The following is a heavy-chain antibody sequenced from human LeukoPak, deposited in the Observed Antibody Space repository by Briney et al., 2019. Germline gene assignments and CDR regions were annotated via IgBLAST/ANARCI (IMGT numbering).Heavy chain of an antibody. CDR3: ARGGIAARVPGLYYMDV. V-gene: IGHV1-46*03. D-gene: IGHD6-6*01. CDR2: INPSGGST. Sequence: GASVKVSCKASGYTFTSYYMHWVRQAPGQGLEWMGIINPSGGSTSYAQKFQGRVTMTRDTSTSTVYMELSSLRSEDTAVYYRARGGIAARVPGLYYMDVWGKGTTVTVSS. CDR1: GYTFTSYY. J-gene: IGHJ6*03.